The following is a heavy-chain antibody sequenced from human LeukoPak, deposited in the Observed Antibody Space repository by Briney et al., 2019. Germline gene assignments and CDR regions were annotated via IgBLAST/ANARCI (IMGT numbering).Heavy chain of an antibody. D-gene: IGHD4-11*01. V-gene: IGHV3-30*02. CDR3: AKGYDYSPPLAAFDM. CDR1: GFSFSSYG. J-gene: IGHJ3*02. Sequence: PGGSLRPSCAASGFSFSSYGMHWVRQAPGKGLEWVAFIRYDGSNKHYVDSVKGRFTISRDNSKNTLYLQVNSLRAEDTAVYYCAKGYDYSPPLAAFDMWGQGTMVTVSS. CDR2: IRYDGSNK.